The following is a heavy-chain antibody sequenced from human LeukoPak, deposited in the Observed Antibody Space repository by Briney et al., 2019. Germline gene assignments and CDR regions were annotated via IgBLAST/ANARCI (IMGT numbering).Heavy chain of an antibody. D-gene: IGHD5-24*01. J-gene: IGHJ4*02. V-gene: IGHV3-74*01. CDR2: INPDGRTS. CDR3: VRGDGTFCGLPF. CDR1: GFSFSTYW. Sequence: PGGALRLSCAASGFSFSTYWMHWVLQDEGKGLMWVSRINPDGRTSDYADFGKGRFSISSDNANRTIYLEMDSLRAEDTAVYYCVRGDGTFCGLPFWGQGAMVT.